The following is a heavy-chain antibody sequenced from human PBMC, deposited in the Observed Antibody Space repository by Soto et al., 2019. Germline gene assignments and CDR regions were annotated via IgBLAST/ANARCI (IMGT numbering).Heavy chain of an antibody. J-gene: IGHJ4*02. Sequence: SETLSLTCTVSGGSISSYYWSWIRQPPGKGLEWIGYIYYSGSTNYNPSLKSRVTISVDTSKNQFSLKLSSVTAADTAVYYCARGIARGRKFIFDYGGQGTLVTVSS. CDR3: ARGIARGRKFIFDY. V-gene: IGHV4-59*01. CDR2: IYYSGST. D-gene: IGHD2-15*01. CDR1: GGSISSYY.